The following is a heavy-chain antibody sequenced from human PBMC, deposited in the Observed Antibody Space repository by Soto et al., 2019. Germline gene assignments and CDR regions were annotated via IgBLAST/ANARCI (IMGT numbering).Heavy chain of an antibody. D-gene: IGHD3-16*01. J-gene: IGHJ6*02. CDR1: GDAMSSNY. V-gene: IGHV4-59*01. CDR2: VYYAGAT. Sequence: QVQLQESGPGLVRPSGTLSLTCTVSGDAMSSNYWSWIRQPPGKGLEWIGYVYYAGATSYNPSLKSRVTISVDTSKNQFSLKLSSVTAADTAVYYCARAMGDWGTYYYYYGMDVWGQGTTVTVSS. CDR3: ARAMGDWGTYYYYYGMDV.